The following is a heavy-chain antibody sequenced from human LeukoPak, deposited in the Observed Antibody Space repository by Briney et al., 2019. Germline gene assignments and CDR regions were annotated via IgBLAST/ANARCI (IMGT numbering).Heavy chain of an antibody. V-gene: IGHV3-23*01. Sequence: GGSLRLSCVASGITFSSYDMSWVRQAPGKGLEWISAISDRGKTDYADSVKGRFTISRDNSKNTLYLQLSSLRDEDTAMYCCAKLPTIFGVADSFDIWGQGTLVTVSS. D-gene: IGHD3-3*01. CDR1: GITFSSYD. CDR3: AKLPTIFGVADSFDI. J-gene: IGHJ3*02. CDR2: ISDRGKT.